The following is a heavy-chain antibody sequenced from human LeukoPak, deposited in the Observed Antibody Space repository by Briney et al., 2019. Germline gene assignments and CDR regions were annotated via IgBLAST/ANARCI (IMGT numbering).Heavy chain of an antibody. CDR3: ARDRGRKGYTNSGPLDY. J-gene: IGHJ4*02. D-gene: IGHD5-18*01. V-gene: IGHV3-30*14. CDR1: GFTFSTYA. CDR2: ISYDGSSK. Sequence: PGGSLRLSCAASGFTFSTYAMHWVRQAPGKGLEWVAVISYDGSSKYYTDSVKGRFTISRDNSKNTLYLQMNSLRAEDTAVYYCARDRGRKGYTNSGPLDYWGQGTLVTVSS.